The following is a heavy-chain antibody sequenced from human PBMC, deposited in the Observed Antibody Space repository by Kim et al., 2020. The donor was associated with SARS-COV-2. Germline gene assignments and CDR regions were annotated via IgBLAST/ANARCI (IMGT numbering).Heavy chain of an antibody. CDR3: ARDCGLGGSRDY. Sequence: RYAQKFQGRVTMTSDTSTDTVYMELSSLGSEDTAVYYCARDCGLGGSRDYWGPGTLGTVSS. D-gene: IGHD3-16*01. V-gene: IGHV1-46*01. J-gene: IGHJ4*02.